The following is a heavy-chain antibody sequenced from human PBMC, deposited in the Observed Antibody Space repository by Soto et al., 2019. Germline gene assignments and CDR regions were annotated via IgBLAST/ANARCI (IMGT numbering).Heavy chain of an antibody. CDR2: LKPGPNSA. Sequence: SVKVSCKASNDSWSSHCIPWVRPAPVERLEWVVILKPGPNSASYSKEFQGRLTLTSDMPSRTVYMQLSNLRSDDTAVYCCAGASSRVSSLCAADWGQGTLVTVSS. D-gene: IGHD2-21*01. V-gene: IGHV1-46*01. CDR3: AGASSRVSSLCAAD. CDR1: NDSWSSHC. J-gene: IGHJ4*02.